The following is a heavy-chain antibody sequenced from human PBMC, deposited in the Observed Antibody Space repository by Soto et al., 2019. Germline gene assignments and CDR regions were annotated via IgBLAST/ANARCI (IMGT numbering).Heavy chain of an antibody. CDR1: GGSISSSSYY. CDR2: IYYSGST. D-gene: IGHD6-19*01. CDR3: ARPLTLGMYGWSSEINDY. Sequence: SETLSLTCTVSGGSISSSSYYWGWIRQPPGKGLEWIGSIYYSGSTYYNPSLKSRVTISVDTSKNQFSLKLSSVTAADTAVYYCARPLTLGMYGWSSEINDYWGQGTLVTVSS. J-gene: IGHJ4*02. V-gene: IGHV4-39*01.